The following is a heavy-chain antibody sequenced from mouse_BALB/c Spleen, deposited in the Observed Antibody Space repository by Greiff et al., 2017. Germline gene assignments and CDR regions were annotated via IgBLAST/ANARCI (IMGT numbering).Heavy chain of an antibody. V-gene: IGHV5-6-4*01. CDR1: GFTFSSYA. D-gene: IGHD2-14*01. J-gene: IGHJ3*01. CDR3: TRDTYRYDWFAY. CDR2: ISSGGST. Sequence: EVQGVESGGGLVKPGGSLKLSCAASGFTFSSYAMSWVRQTPEKRLEWVASISSGGSTYYPDSVKGRFTISRDNAKNTLYLQMSSLKSEDTAMYYCTRDTYRYDWFAYWGQGTLVTVSA.